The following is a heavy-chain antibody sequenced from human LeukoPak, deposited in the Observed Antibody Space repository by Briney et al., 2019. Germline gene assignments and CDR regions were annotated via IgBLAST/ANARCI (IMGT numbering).Heavy chain of an antibody. CDR2: INPNSGGT. V-gene: IGHV1-2*02. J-gene: IGHJ4*02. CDR3: AWDKGRLLLHFDY. Sequence: GASVKVSCKASGYTFTGYYMHWVRQAPGQGLEWMGWINPNSGGTNYAQKFQGRVTMTRDMSISTAYMELSRLRSDDTAVYYCAWDKGRLLLHFDYWGQGTLVTVSS. D-gene: IGHD2-15*01. CDR1: GYTFTGYY.